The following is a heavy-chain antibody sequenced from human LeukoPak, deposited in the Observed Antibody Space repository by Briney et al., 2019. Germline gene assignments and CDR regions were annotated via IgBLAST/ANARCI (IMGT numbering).Heavy chain of an antibody. J-gene: IGHJ4*02. CDR1: GGSISSYY. CDR2: IYYSGST. Sequence: SETLSLTCTVSGGSISSYYWSWIRQPPGKGLEWIGYIYYSGSTNHNPSLKSRVTISVDTSKNQFSLKLSFVTAADTAVYYCARNEGRLRWRYWGQGTLVTVSS. D-gene: IGHD4-23*01. V-gene: IGHV4-59*12. CDR3: ARNEGRLRWRY.